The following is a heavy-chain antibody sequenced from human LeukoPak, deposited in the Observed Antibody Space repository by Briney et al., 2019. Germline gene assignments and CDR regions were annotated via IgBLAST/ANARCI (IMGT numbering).Heavy chain of an antibody. CDR2: INNSGRT. D-gene: IGHD3-10*01. V-gene: IGHV4-34*01. J-gene: IGHJ4*02. CDR3: ARVGWFVELLNY. Sequence: SETLSLTCAVYGGSFSGYYWSWIRQPPGKGREGSGEINNSGRTKYNPSLKSGVTISVDKSNNHFSLKLSSVTAADTAVYYCARVGWFVELLNYWGQGPLVTVSP. CDR1: GGSFSGYY.